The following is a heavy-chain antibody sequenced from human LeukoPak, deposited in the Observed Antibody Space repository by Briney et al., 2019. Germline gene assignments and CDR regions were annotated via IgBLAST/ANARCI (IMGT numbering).Heavy chain of an antibody. Sequence: GGSLRLSCATSGFTFSSYSMNWVRQAPGKGLEWVSSTTKVNNYIYHADSLKGRFTISRDNANNSLSLQMNSLRAEDTAVYYCARGVDFD. D-gene: IGHD3-10*01. CDR2: TTKVNNYI. CDR3: ARGVDFD. V-gene: IGHV3-21*01. CDR1: GFTFSSYS. J-gene: IGHJ4*01.